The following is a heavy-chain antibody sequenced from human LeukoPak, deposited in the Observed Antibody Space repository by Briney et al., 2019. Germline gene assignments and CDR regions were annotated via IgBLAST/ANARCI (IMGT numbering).Heavy chain of an antibody. CDR1: GGTCSSYT. V-gene: IGHV1-69*04. Sequence: SVKVSCKASGGTCSSYTISWVRQAPGQGLEWMGRIIPILSIANYAQKFQGRVTITADKSTSTAYMELSSLRSEDPAVYYCARDLEVSNWDIVVVPAAINYYYYGMDVWGQGTTVTVSS. CDR2: IIPILSIA. J-gene: IGHJ6*02. D-gene: IGHD2-2*01. CDR3: ARDLEVSNWDIVVVPAAINYYYYGMDV.